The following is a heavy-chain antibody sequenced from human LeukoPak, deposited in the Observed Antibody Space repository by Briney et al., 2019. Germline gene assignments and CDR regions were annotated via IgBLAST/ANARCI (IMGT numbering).Heavy chain of an antibody. V-gene: IGHV1-18*04. Sequence: ASVKVSCKASGYIFTGYYIHWVRQAPGQGLEWMGWISANNGNTNYAQKVQGRVTMTTDTSTSTAYMELRSLRSDDTAVYYCATYSGSYSRDFVYWGQGTLVTVSS. J-gene: IGHJ4*02. CDR3: ATYSGSYSRDFVY. CDR1: GYIFTGYY. CDR2: ISANNGNT. D-gene: IGHD1-26*01.